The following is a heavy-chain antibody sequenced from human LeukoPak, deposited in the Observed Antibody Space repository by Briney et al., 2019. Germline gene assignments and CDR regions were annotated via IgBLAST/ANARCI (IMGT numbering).Heavy chain of an antibody. V-gene: IGHV4-38-2*01. J-gene: IGHJ6*03. Sequence: SETLSLTCAVSGYSISSGYYWGWIRQPPGKGLEWIGSIYHSGSTYYNPSLKSRVTISVDTSKNQFSLKLSSVTAADTAVYYCARGTDYDYYYYYMDVWGKGTTVTVPS. CDR1: GYSISSGYY. CDR2: IYHSGST. CDR3: ARGTDYDYYYYYMDV. D-gene: IGHD4-17*01.